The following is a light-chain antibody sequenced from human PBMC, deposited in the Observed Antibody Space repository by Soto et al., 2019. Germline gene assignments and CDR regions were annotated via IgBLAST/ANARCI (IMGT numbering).Light chain of an antibody. J-gene: IGKJ5*01. Sequence: DIQITQSPSSLSDSVGGSVTITFRASQAISNYVAWYQQKPGKLPRLLIFAASILQSGVPSRFSGSGSGTDFTLTISSLQSEDVATYYCQMYNGSPFTFGQGTRLEIK. CDR2: AAS. CDR1: QAISNY. CDR3: QMYNGSPFT. V-gene: IGKV1-27*01.